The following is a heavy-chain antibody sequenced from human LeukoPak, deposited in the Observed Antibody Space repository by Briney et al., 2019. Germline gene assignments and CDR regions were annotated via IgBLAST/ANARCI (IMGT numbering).Heavy chain of an antibody. J-gene: IGHJ6*02. CDR2: INHSGST. CDR1: GGSFSGYY. CDR3: ARRNAGGYYLYYYYGMDV. V-gene: IGHV4-34*01. D-gene: IGHD3-3*01. Sequence: SETLSLTCAVYGGSFSGYYWSWIRQPPGKGLEWIGEINHSGSTNYNPSLKSRVTISVDTSKNQFSLKLSSVTAADTAAYYCARRNAGGYYLYYYYGMDVWGQGTTVTVSS.